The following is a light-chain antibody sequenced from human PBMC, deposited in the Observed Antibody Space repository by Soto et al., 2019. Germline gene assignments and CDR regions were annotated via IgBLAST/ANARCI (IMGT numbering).Light chain of an antibody. CDR1: RNINGW. V-gene: IGKV1-12*02. J-gene: IGKJ3*01. CDR3: QQSDNFPFT. CDR2: GTS. Sequence: DIQMTQSPSSVSASVGDRVTITCRASRNINGWLAWYQQKPGKAPQLLISGTSTLQTGVPSRFSGSTSGSDFTLTISRLQPEDFATYFCQQSDNFPFTFGPGTKVEIK.